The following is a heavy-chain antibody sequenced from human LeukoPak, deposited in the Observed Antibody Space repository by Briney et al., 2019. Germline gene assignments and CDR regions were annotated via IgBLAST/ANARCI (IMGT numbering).Heavy chain of an antibody. Sequence: GGSLRLSCAASGFTFDDYAMHWVRQAPGKGLEWVSGSSWNSGSIGYADSVKGRFTISRDNAKNSLYLQMNSLRAEDTALYYCAKGPRITWIDYWGQGTLVTVSS. D-gene: IGHD2/OR15-2a*01. CDR1: GFTFDDYA. CDR3: AKGPRITWIDY. J-gene: IGHJ4*02. V-gene: IGHV3-9*01. CDR2: SSWNSGSI.